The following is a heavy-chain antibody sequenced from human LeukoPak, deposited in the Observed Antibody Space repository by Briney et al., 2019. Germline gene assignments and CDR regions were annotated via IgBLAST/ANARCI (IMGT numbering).Heavy chain of an antibody. CDR1: GGTFSSYA. CDR3: ASIVVVPAATGPPYYGMDV. J-gene: IGHJ6*02. CDR2: IIPIFGTA. V-gene: IGHV1-69*13. D-gene: IGHD2-2*01. Sequence: SVKVSCKASGGTFSSYAISWVRQAPGQGLEWMGGIIPIFGTANYAQKFQGRVTITADESTSTAYMELSSLRPEDTAVYYCASIVVVPAATGPPYYGMDVWGQGTTVTVSS.